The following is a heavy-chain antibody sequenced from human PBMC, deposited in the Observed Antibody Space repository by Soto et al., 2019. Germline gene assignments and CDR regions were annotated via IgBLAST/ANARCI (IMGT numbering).Heavy chain of an antibody. CDR2: ILYTGNT. CDR3: ARAAYGSGSYYAPYYYYAMDV. J-gene: IGHJ6*02. V-gene: IGHV4-59*02. D-gene: IGHD3-10*01. CDR1: GASVSSYY. Sequence: SETLSLTCTVSGASVSSYYWSWIRQPPGKGLEWLGYILYTGNTNYNPSLKSRVTMSVDTSKNQVSLKLSAVTAADTAVHFCARAAYGSGSYYAPYYYYAMDVWGQGTTVTVSS.